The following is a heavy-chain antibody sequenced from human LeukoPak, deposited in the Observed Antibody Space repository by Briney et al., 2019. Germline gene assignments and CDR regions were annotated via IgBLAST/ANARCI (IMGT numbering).Heavy chain of an antibody. CDR3: AKDISGSFDY. CDR1: RFTFDDYA. J-gene: IGHJ4*02. Sequence: QAGGSLRLSCAASRFTFDDYAMHWVRQAPGKGLEWVSGISWNSGSIGYADSVKGRFTISRDNAKNSLYLQMNSLRAEDTALYYCAKDISGSFDYWGQGTLVTVSS. D-gene: IGHD1-26*01. CDR2: ISWNSGSI. V-gene: IGHV3-9*01.